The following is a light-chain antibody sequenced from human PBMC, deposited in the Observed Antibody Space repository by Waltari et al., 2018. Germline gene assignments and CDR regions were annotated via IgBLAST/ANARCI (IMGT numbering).Light chain of an antibody. V-gene: IGKV2-30*02. Sequence: VVMTQSPRPLPLTVGQPASISCNSSQSLVPSHGNTYLKWFPQRPGQSPMRLSYKSSNRESGVPDRVSGSGSATDFTLRITRVEAEDVGFYYCMQGTHRPRTFGHGTKVEV. CDR3: MQGTHRPRT. J-gene: IGKJ1*01. CDR2: KSS. CDR1: QSLVPSHGNTY.